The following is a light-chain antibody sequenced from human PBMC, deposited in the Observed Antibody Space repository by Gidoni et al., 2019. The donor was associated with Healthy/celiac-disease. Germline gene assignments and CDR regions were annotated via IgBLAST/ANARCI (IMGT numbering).Light chain of an antibody. J-gene: IGLJ1*01. CDR2: EVS. CDR3: SSYAGSNNPYV. V-gene: IGLV2-8*01. CDR1: SSDVGGYNY. Sequence: QSALTQPPSASGPPVQSVTISCTGTSSDVGGYNYVSWYQQHPGKAPKLMIYEVSKRPSGVPDRFSGSKSGNTASLTVSGLQAEDEADYYCSSYAGSNNPYVFGTGTKVTVL.